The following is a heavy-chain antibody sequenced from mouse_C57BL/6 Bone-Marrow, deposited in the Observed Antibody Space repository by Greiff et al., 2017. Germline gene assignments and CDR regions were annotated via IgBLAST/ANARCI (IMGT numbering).Heavy chain of an antibody. J-gene: IGHJ3*01. CDR3: ARDCPWFAY. CDR1: GFTFSDYG. V-gene: IGHV5-17*01. Sequence: EVKLVESGGGLVKPGGSLKLSCAASGFTFSDYGMHWVRQAPERGLEWVAYISSGSSTIYYADTVKGRFTISRDNAKNTLFLQMPSLRSEDTAMYYCARDCPWFAYWGQGTLVTVSA. CDR2: ISSGSSTI.